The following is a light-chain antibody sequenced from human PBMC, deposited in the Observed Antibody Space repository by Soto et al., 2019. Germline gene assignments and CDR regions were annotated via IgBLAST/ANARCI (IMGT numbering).Light chain of an antibody. CDR3: QHYNDWPPTWT. V-gene: IGKV3-15*01. CDR2: GAS. Sequence: EIVMAQSPATLSVSPGERATLSCRASQSVSSKLAWYQQKPGQAPRVLIHGASTRATGIPARLSGSGSGTEFTLTISSLQSEDFAVYYCQHYNDWPPTWTLGQGTKV. J-gene: IGKJ1*01. CDR1: QSVSSK.